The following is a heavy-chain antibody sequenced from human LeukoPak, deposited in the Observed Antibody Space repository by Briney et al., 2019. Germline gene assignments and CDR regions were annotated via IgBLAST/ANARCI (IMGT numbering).Heavy chain of an antibody. D-gene: IGHD3-22*01. V-gene: IGHV3-48*01. CDR3: ARDLYRIVVVPHYFDY. CDR2: ISSDSSNI. Sequence: GGSLRLSCAVSGFTFISYSMNWVRQAPGKGLEWVSYISSDSSNIYYADSVNGRFTISRDNAKNSLYLQMNSLRAEDTAVYYCARDLYRIVVVPHYFDYWGQGTLVTVSS. J-gene: IGHJ4*02. CDR1: GFTFISYS.